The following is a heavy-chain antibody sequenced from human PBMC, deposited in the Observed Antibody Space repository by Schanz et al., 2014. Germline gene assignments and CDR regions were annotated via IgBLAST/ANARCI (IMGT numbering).Heavy chain of an antibody. CDR3: ARGTDWNLHY. J-gene: IGHJ4*02. V-gene: IGHV3-13*01. CDR2: IGYLGDT. D-gene: IGHD1-1*01. Sequence: PGGSLRLSCAASGFSIRNHDMHWVRQGTGKGLEWVSTIGYLGDTYYPDSVKGRFTVSRDSGQNSLYLQMNSLRAGDTAVYYCARGTDWNLHYWGQGALVTVSS. CDR1: GFSIRNHD.